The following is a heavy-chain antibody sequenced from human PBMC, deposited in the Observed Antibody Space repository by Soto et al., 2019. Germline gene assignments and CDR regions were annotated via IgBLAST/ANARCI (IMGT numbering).Heavy chain of an antibody. CDR3: ARADNSAWANGYYGMDV. V-gene: IGHV1-8*01. CDR2: MNPNSGNR. J-gene: IGHJ6*02. CDR1: GFTFTTYD. D-gene: IGHD6-19*01. Sequence: QAQLVQSGAEVRKPGASVKVSCKASGFTFTTYDIDWVRQAPGQGLEWMGWMNPNSGNRGYAQKFQGRFTMSRDTSISTVYMELSGLRAEDTAVYYCARADNSAWANGYYGMDVWGQGTTVTVSS.